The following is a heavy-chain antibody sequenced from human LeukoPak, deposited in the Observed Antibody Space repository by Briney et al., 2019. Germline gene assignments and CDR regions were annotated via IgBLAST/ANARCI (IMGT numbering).Heavy chain of an antibody. V-gene: IGHV3-30-3*01. Sequence: PGGSPRLSCSASGFTFSTYAMNWVRQAPGKGLEWVAVISYDGISKYYADSVKGRFTFFRDNSKKMLYLQMNSLRAEDTAVYYCARGPPELYCGGDCSHYFDYWGQGTLVTISS. CDR2: ISYDGISK. J-gene: IGHJ4*02. D-gene: IGHD2-21*02. CDR1: GFTFSTYA. CDR3: ARGPPELYCGGDCSHYFDY.